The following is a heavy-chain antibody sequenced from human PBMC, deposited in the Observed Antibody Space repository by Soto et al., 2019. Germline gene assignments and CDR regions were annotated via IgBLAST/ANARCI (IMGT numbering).Heavy chain of an antibody. J-gene: IGHJ6*02. CDR3: ARSEEDSDYYYYGMDV. CDR1: GDTVSSNSVA. V-gene: IGHV6-1*01. Sequence: SQTLSLTCVGSGDTVSSNSVAWNWVRQSPSRGLKWLGRTYYRSRWYIDYAVSVRSRIDINADTSKNQVSLQLNSVTPEDTAVYYCARSEEDSDYYYYGMDVWGQGTTVTVSS. D-gene: IGHD2-15*01. CDR2: TYYRSRWYI.